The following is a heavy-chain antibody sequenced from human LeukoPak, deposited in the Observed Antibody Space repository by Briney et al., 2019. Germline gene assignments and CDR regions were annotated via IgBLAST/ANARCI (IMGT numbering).Heavy chain of an antibody. J-gene: IGHJ4*02. CDR3: ARVLRRVVTMIAFDY. V-gene: IGHV1-46*01. CDR2: INPSGGST. Sequence: VASVKVSCKASGYTFTSYYMHWVRQAPGQGLEWMGIINPSGGSTSYAQKFQGRVTMTRDMSTSTVYMELSSLRSDDTAVYYYARVLRRVVTMIAFDYWGQGTLVTVSS. CDR1: GYTFTSYY. D-gene: IGHD3-22*01.